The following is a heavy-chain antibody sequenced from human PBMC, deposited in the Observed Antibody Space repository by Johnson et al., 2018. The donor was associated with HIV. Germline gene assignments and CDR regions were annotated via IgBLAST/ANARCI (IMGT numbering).Heavy chain of an antibody. CDR1: GFTFSSYW. Sequence: VQLVESGGGLVQPGGSLILSCAASGFTFSSYWMHWVRQAPGKGLVWVSRISSDGSSTYYADSVKGRFTISRDNSKTTLYLQMNSLRAEDTAVYYCAREMATIRGYAFDIWGQGTMVTVSS. CDR2: ISSDGSST. CDR3: AREMATIRGYAFDI. V-gene: IGHV3-74*01. J-gene: IGHJ3*02. D-gene: IGHD5-24*01.